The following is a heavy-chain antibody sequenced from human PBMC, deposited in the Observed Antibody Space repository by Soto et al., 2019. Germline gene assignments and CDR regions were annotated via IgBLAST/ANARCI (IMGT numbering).Heavy chain of an antibody. CDR3: ARFLAAEIFDY. J-gene: IGHJ4*02. V-gene: IGHV2-5*02. D-gene: IGHD6-25*01. Sequence: QITLKESGPPLVKPTQTLTLTCTFSGFSLSTSGVGVGWIRQPPGKALEWLALIYWDDDKRYSPSLKSRLTITKDTSKNQVVLTMTNMDPVDTATYYCARFLAAEIFDYWGQGTPVTVSS. CDR2: IYWDDDK. CDR1: GFSLSTSGVG.